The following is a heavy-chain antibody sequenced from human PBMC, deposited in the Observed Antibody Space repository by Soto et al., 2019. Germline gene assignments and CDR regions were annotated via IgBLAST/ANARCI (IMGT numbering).Heavy chain of an antibody. J-gene: IGHJ6*02. Sequence: PSETLSLTCAVYGGSFSGYYWSWIRQPPGKGLEWIGEINHSGSTNYNPSLKSRVTISVDTSKNQFSLKLSSVTAADTAVYYCARDRYIYGMDVWGQGTTVTVSS. V-gene: IGHV4-34*01. CDR1: GGSFSGYY. D-gene: IGHD5-12*01. CDR2: INHSGST. CDR3: ARDRYIYGMDV.